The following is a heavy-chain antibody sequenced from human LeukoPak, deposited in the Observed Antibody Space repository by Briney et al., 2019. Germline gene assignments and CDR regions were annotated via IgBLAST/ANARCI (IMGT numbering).Heavy chain of an antibody. CDR1: GFTFSSYA. J-gene: IGHJ4*02. D-gene: IGHD6-19*01. V-gene: IGHV3-23*01. CDR3: AKDTGQWPVRTFDY. CDR2: ISYSGGTK. Sequence: TGGSLRLSCAASGFTFSSYAMTWVRQAPGKGLEWVSGISYSGGTKYYADSVRGRFTISRDNSKNTLYLQMSSLRAEDTAVYYCAKDTGQWPVRTFDYWGQGTLVTVSS.